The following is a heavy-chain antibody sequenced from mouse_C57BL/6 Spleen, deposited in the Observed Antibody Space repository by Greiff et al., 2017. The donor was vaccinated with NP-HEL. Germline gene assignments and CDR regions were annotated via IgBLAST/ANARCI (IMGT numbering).Heavy chain of an antibody. CDR1: GYTFTSYW. Sequence: VQLQQPGAELVRPGSSVKLSCKASGYTFTSYWMHWVKQRPIQGLEWIGNIDPSDSETHYNQKFKDKATLTVDKSSSTAYMQLSSLTSEDSAVYYCASRGFYGSSPFAYWGQGTLVTVSA. CDR3: ASRGFYGSSPFAY. CDR2: IDPSDSET. D-gene: IGHD1-1*01. V-gene: IGHV1-52*01. J-gene: IGHJ3*01.